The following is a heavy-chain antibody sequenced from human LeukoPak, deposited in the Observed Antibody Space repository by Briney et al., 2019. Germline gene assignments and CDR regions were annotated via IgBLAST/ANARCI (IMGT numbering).Heavy chain of an antibody. Sequence: SETLSLTCTVSGGSISSSSYYWGWIRQPPGKGLEWIGSIYYSGSTYYNSSLKSRVTISVDTSKNQFSLKLSSVTAADTAVYYCARSPRYYYDSSGYYYFDYWGQGTLVTVSS. V-gene: IGHV4-39*07. CDR1: GGSISSSSYY. D-gene: IGHD3-22*01. J-gene: IGHJ4*02. CDR2: IYYSGST. CDR3: ARSPRYYYDSSGYYYFDY.